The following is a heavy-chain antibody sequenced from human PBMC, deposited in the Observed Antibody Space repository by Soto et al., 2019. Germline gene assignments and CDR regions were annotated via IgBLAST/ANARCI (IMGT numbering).Heavy chain of an antibody. CDR3: ARDLAEELVDY. Sequence: QVQLVQSGAEVKKPGASVKVSCKASGYTFTSYGISWVRQAPGQGLAWVGWISAYNGNTNYAQKLQGRITMTTETSTSKAYMELRSLRADDTDVYYCARDLAEELVDYCGQGPLVTLSS. J-gene: IGHJ4*02. V-gene: IGHV1-18*01. CDR2: ISAYNGNT. D-gene: IGHD6-13*01. CDR1: GYTFTSYG.